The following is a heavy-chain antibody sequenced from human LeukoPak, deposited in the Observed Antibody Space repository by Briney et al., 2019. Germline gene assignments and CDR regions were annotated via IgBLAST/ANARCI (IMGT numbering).Heavy chain of an antibody. CDR3: ARADRIAAAGKGSSYYYYMDV. D-gene: IGHD6-13*01. V-gene: IGHV1-69*06. J-gene: IGHJ6*03. CDR1: GGTFSSYA. Sequence: GASVKVSCKASGGTFSSYAISWVRQAPGQGLEWMGGIIPIFGTANYAQKFQGRVTITADKSTSTAYMELSSLRSEDTAVYYCARADRIAAAGKGSSYYYYMDVWGKGTTVTVSS. CDR2: IIPIFGTA.